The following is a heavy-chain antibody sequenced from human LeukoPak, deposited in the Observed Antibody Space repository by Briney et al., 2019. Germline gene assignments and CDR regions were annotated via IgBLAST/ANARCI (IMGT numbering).Heavy chain of an antibody. CDR1: GYSIRSGYY. V-gene: IGHV4-38-2*02. CDR3: AKGGLDFGGTVYMDV. CDR2: LYHSGST. Sequence: SETLSLTCTVSGYSIRSGYYWGWIRQPPGKGLEWIGSLYHSGSTYYNPSLKSRVTISVDMSKNHFSLRLRSVTAADTAVYYCAKGGLDFGGTVYMDVWGKGTTVTIS. D-gene: IGHD3-10*01. J-gene: IGHJ6*03.